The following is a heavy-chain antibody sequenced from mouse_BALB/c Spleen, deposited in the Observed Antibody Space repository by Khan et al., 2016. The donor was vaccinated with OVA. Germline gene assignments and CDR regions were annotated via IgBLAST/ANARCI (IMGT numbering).Heavy chain of an antibody. CDR1: GFTFTSYG. Sequence: VQLQQSGAELGRPGSSVKLSCKTSGFTFTSYGIKWVKQRPGQGLEWIGYIYPGNGYTVYNEKFQGKAPLTSDTSSSPAYMQLRSLTSEDSAICFCAAADYRNYFDYWGQGTTLTVSS. J-gene: IGHJ2*01. V-gene: IGHV1S134*01. D-gene: IGHD2-14*01. CDR2: IYPGNGYT. CDR3: AAADYRNYFDY.